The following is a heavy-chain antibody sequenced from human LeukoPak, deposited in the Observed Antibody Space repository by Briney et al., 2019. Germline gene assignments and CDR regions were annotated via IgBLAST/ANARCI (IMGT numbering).Heavy chain of an antibody. Sequence: GGSLRLSCAASGFTFSSYAMSWVRQAPGKGLEWVSAISGSGGSTYYADSVKGRFTISRDNSKSTLYLQMNSLRAEDTAVYYCAKDRYDILTGFEGYGMDVWGQGTTVTVSS. J-gene: IGHJ6*02. CDR1: GFTFSSYA. V-gene: IGHV3-23*01. D-gene: IGHD3-9*01. CDR3: AKDRYDILTGFEGYGMDV. CDR2: ISGSGGST.